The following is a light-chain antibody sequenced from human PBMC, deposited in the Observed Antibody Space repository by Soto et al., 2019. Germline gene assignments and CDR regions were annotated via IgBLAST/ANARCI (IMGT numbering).Light chain of an antibody. CDR2: EGD. CDR3: CSFARSSSFYA. Sequence: QSVLTQPASVSGSPGQSITISCSGTSSDVGSSNLVSWYQHHPGKAPKLIIFEGDRRPSGVSGRFSGSKPGNTASLTISGLQAEDEADYYCCSFARSSSFYAFGTGTKVTVL. J-gene: IGLJ1*01. CDR1: SSDVGSSNL. V-gene: IGLV2-23*01.